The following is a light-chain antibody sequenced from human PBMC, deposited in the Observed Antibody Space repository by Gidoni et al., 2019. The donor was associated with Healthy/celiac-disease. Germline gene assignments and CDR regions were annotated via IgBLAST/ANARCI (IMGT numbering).Light chain of an antibody. CDR1: SSDVGSYNL. J-gene: IGLJ3*02. Sequence: QSALTQPASVSGYPGQSITISCTGTSSDVGSYNLVSWYQQNPGKAPKLMIYEGSKRPSGVSTRFSGSKSGNTASLTISVLQAEDEADYYCCSYAGSSSWVFGGGTKLTVL. CDR2: EGS. V-gene: IGLV2-23*01. CDR3: CSYAGSSSWV.